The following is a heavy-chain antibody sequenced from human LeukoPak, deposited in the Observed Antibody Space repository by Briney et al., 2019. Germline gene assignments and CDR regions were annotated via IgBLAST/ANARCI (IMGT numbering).Heavy chain of an antibody. CDR3: ARDRGDGYTLIAGW. CDR1: GFIFSTYG. CDR2: ISRSSRYI. J-gene: IGHJ4*02. Sequence: GSLRLSCAASGFIFSTYGINWVRRAPGKGLEWVSSISRSSRYIYYADSVKGRFTISRDDAKNSLYLQMNSLRAEDTAVYYCARDRGDGYTLIAGWWGQGTLVTVSS. D-gene: IGHD5-24*01. V-gene: IGHV3-21*01.